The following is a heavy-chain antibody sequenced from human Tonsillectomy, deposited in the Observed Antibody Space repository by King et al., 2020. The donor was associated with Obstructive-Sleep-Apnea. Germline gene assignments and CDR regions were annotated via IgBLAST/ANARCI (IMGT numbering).Heavy chain of an antibody. CDR3: ARDVHQRSQWGSGYFDY. CDR2: ISSSGSTI. Sequence: VQLVESGGGLVKPGGSLRLSCAASGFTFSDYYMSWIRQAPGKGLEWVSYISSSGSTIYYAVCVKGRFTISRDNAKNSLYLQMHSLRAEDTAVYFCARDVHQRSQWGSGYFDYWGPGTLVTVSS. D-gene: IGHD3-16*01. J-gene: IGHJ4*02. V-gene: IGHV3-11*01. CDR1: GFTFSDYY.